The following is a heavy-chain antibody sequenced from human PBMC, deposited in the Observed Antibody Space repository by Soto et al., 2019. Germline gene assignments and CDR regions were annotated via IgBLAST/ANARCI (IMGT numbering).Heavy chain of an antibody. CDR3: SRLYSSSADNC. D-gene: IGHD6-13*01. V-gene: IGHV1-69*12. CDR1: GGTFSSYA. CDR2: IIPIFGTA. Sequence: QVQLVQSGAEVKKPGSSVKVSCKASGGTFSSYAISWVRQAPGQGLEWMGGIIPIFGTANYAQKFQGRVTLTADDTASTAYMELSSLRSGGTAVFYCSRLYSSSADNCWGQGTLVTVSS. J-gene: IGHJ4*02.